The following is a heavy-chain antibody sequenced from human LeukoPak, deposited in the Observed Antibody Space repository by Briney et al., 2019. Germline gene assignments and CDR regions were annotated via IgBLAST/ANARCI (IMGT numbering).Heavy chain of an antibody. Sequence: ASGKVACKAAGYTVTSYGISWEGPAHGQWLEWMGWISAYNGNTNYAQKLQGRVTMTTDTSTSTAYMELRSLRSDDTAVYYCARVIAAAGMEDYWGERTPVTVSS. J-gene: IGHJ4*02. CDR3: ARVIAAAGMEDY. CDR2: ISAYNGNT. D-gene: IGHD6-13*01. V-gene: IGHV1-18*01. CDR1: GYTVTSYG.